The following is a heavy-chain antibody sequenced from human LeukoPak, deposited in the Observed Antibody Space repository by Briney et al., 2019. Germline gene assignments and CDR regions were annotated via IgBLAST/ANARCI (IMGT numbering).Heavy chain of an antibody. CDR3: ARESWGSTSCYGP. Sequence: GASVKVFCXASRYTFTRYYILWVRQAPGQGLVWRGRISPNSGGTNYAQKFQGRVTMTRDTSISTAYMELSRLRSDDTAVYYSARESWGSTSCYGPWGQGTLVTVSS. V-gene: IGHV1-2*06. CDR1: RYTFTRYY. CDR2: ISPNSGGT. D-gene: IGHD2-2*01. J-gene: IGHJ5*02.